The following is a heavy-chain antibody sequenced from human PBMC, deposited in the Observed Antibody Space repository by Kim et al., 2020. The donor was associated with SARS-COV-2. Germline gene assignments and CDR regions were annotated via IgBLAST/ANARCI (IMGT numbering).Heavy chain of an antibody. Sequence: GGSLRLSCAASGFSFSNYAMAWVRQAPGKGLEWVSGISESGDRAYYATSVKGRFTISRDNSKDTLYVQMSSLRAEDTAVYYCAKNYDSSGYYPFSFFDYWGQGTLVTVSS. CDR2: ISESGDRA. CDR1: GFSFSNYA. V-gene: IGHV3-23*01. D-gene: IGHD3-22*01. CDR3: AKNYDSSGYYPFSFFDY. J-gene: IGHJ4*02.